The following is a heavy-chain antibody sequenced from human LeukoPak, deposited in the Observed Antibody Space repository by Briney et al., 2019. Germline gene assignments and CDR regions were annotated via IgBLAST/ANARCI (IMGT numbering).Heavy chain of an antibody. V-gene: IGHV3-21*01. CDR1: GFTFSSYS. CDR2: ISSSSSYI. Sequence: GGSLRLSCAASGFTFSSYSMNWVRQAPGKGLEWVSSISSSSSYIYYADSVKGRFTIYRDNAKNSLYLQMNSLRAEDTAVYYCARDKMISPEYYFYYWGQETLVTVSS. J-gene: IGHJ4*02. D-gene: IGHD3-16*01. CDR3: ARDKMISPEYYFYY.